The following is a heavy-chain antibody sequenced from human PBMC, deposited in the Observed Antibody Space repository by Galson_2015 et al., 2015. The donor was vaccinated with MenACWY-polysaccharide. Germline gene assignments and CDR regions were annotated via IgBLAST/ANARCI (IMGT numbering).Heavy chain of an antibody. Sequence: SLRLSCAASGFTFSNAWMSWVRQAPGKGLEWVGRIKSKTDGGTTDYAAPVKGRFTISRDDSKNTLYLQMNSLKTEDTAVYYCTTDKLRFLEWARSDAFDIWGQGTMVTVSS. D-gene: IGHD3-3*01. CDR1: GFTFSNAW. CDR2: IKSKTDGGTT. V-gene: IGHV3-15*01. J-gene: IGHJ3*02. CDR3: TTDKLRFLEWARSDAFDI.